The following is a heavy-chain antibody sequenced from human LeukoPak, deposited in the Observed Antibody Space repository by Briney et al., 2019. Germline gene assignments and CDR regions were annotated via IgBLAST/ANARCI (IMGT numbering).Heavy chain of an antibody. D-gene: IGHD2-8*01. CDR3: SRDRPNIVPRLPLDY. V-gene: IGHV3-48*01. CDR1: GFTFSSYS. Sequence: GGSLRLSCAASGFTFSSYSTNWVRQAPGKGLEWVSYISSSSSTIYYADSVKGRFTISRDNAKNSLYLQMNSLRPEDTAVYYCSRDRPNIVPRLPLDYWGQGTLVTVSS. CDR2: ISSSSSTI. J-gene: IGHJ4*02.